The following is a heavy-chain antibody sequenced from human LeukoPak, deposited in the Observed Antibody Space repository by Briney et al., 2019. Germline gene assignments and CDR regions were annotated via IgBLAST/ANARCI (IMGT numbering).Heavy chain of an antibody. CDR1: GGSISSSSYY. CDR3: AREVVTAKARYYYYYMDV. V-gene: IGHV4-39*07. J-gene: IGHJ6*03. D-gene: IGHD2-21*02. CDR2: IYYSGST. Sequence: SSETLSLTCTVSGGSISSSSYYWGWIRQPPGKGLEWIGSIYYSGSTYYNPSLKSRVTISVDTSKNQFSLKLSSVTAADTAVYYCAREVVTAKARYYYYYMDVWGKGTTVTVSS.